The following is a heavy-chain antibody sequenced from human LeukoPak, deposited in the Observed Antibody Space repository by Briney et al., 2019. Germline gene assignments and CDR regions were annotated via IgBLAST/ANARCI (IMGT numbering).Heavy chain of an antibody. CDR3: ARGLYSSSRSPIDY. CDR1: GFTFSSYA. Sequence: GGSLRLSCAASGFTFSSYAMHWVRQAPGKGLEWVAVISYDGSNKYYADSVKGRFTISRDSSKNTLYLQMNSLRAEDTAVYYCARGLYSSSRSPIDYWGQGTLVTVSS. J-gene: IGHJ4*02. D-gene: IGHD6-13*01. CDR2: ISYDGSNK. V-gene: IGHV3-30-3*01.